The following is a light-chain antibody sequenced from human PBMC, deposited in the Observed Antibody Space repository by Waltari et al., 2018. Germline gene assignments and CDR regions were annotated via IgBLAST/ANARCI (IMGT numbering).Light chain of an antibody. J-gene: IGLJ3*02. V-gene: IGLV1-47*01. Sequence: QSLLTQPPSTSGPPAQRVTISCSGRNSNIGSNYVPWYQPPPRTAPKLLIYRHEQRPEGVPDRFSGSKSGPSTYLGLSGLRFEDEADYYCAAWDDILSGWGFGGGTKLTVL. CDR1: NSNIGSNY. CDR2: RHE. CDR3: AAWDDILSGWG.